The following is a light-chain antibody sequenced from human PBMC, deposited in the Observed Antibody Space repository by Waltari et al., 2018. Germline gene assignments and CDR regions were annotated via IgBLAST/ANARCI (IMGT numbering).Light chain of an antibody. Sequence: VVMTQSPATLSVFPGGRASLSCTTNVFLLSNPAWFQQRPGQPPRLLLYDVSTGTAECPVRFTGSRTGTGDEYFLTISSLQPEDCAVYYCQQYNSWPRTFGQGTKVEI. CDR2: DVS. J-gene: IGKJ1*01. CDR3: QQYNSWPRT. CDR1: VFLLSN. V-gene: IGKV3-15*01.